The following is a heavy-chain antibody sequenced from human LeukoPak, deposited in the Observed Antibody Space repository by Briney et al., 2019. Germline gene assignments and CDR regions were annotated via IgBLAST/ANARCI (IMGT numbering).Heavy chain of an antibody. CDR3: AREAGYCSGGSCYPAEVYYYYMDV. V-gene: IGHV3-21*01. CDR2: ISSSSSYI. D-gene: IGHD2-15*01. Sequence: GGSLRLSCAASGFTFSSYSMNWVRQAPGKGLEWVSSISSSSSYIYYADSVKGRFTISRDNAKNSLYLQMNSLRAKDTAVYYCAREAGYCSGGSCYPAEVYYYYMDVWGKGTTVTVSS. J-gene: IGHJ6*03. CDR1: GFTFSSYS.